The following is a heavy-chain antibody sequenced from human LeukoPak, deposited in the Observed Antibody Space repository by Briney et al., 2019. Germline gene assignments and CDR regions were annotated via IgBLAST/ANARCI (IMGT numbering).Heavy chain of an antibody. Sequence: GGSLRLSCAASGLTFSSYGMHWVRQAPGKGLEWVAFIRSDGSNKYYADSVKGRFTISRDNSKNTLYLQMNSLGVEDTAIYYCARDSGWTFDPWGQGTLVTVSS. V-gene: IGHV3-30*02. D-gene: IGHD6-19*01. J-gene: IGHJ5*02. CDR2: IRSDGSNK. CDR1: GLTFSSYG. CDR3: ARDSGWTFDP.